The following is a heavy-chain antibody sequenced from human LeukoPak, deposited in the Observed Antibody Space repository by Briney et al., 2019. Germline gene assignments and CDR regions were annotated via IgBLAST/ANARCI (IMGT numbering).Heavy chain of an antibody. CDR2: IYYSGSI. D-gene: IGHD2-2*01. CDR3: ARAGYCSSTSCYTFYGMDV. CDR1: GGSISSGGYY. J-gene: IGHJ6*04. Sequence: PSQTLSLTCTVSGGSISSGGYYWSWIRQHPGKGLEWIGYIYYSGSIHYNPSLTSRVTISIGASKNQFSLKLSSVTAADTAVYYCARAGYCSSTSCYTFYGMDVWGKGTTVTVSS. V-gene: IGHV4-31*03.